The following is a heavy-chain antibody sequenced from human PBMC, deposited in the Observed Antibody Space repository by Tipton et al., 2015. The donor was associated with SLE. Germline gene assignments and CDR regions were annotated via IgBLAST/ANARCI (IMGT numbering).Heavy chain of an antibody. V-gene: IGHV4-59*11. CDR1: GGSISSHY. J-gene: IGHJ2*01. D-gene: IGHD5-24*01. CDR2: IYYSGST. CDR3: ARVRDGYNAWYFDL. Sequence: GLVKPSETLSLTCTVSGGSISSHYWSWIRQPPGKGLEWIGYIYYSGSTNYNPSLKSRVTISVDTSKNQFSLKLSSVTAADTAVYYCARVRDGYNAWYFDLWGRGTLVTVSS.